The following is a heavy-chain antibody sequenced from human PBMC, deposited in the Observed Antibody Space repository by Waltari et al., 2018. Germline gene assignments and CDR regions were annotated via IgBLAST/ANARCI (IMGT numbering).Heavy chain of an antibody. J-gene: IGHJ4*02. D-gene: IGHD6-19*01. CDR2: ITGGGGAT. Sequence: EVQLLESGGDLVQPGGSLSLPCSGSAFSSRPFAMGWVRQPPGKGLEWVSTITGGGGATYDADAVKGRFTTSRDNSKNTLYLQMNTLRPKDTAIYFCAGDSSGYYAFDFWGRGTLVAVSS. CDR3: AGDSSGYYAFDF. CDR1: AFSSRPFA. V-gene: IGHV3-23*01.